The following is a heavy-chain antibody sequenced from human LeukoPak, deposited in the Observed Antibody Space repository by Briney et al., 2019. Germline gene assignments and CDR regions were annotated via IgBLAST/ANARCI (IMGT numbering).Heavy chain of an antibody. V-gene: IGHV4-39*01. CDR2: IYYNGST. D-gene: IGHD2/OR15-2a*01. CDR3: ARHLYF. CDR1: GASISSSSYY. J-gene: IGHJ4*02. Sequence: SDTLSLTCTVSGASISSSSYYWRWIRQPPGRGLEWIGSIYYNGSTYYNPSLQSRVTKSVDTSKNQSSLKLSSVTAADTAVYYCARHLYFGGQGTLVTVSS.